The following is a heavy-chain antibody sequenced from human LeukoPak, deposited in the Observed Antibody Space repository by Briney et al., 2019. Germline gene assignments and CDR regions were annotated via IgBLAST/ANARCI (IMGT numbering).Heavy chain of an antibody. CDR1: GGSISSYY. D-gene: IGHD5-18*01. CDR2: IYYSGST. J-gene: IGHJ4*02. V-gene: IGHV4-59*01. CDR3: ARDHRGQLWE. Sequence: PSETLSLTCTVSGGSISSYYWSWIRQPPGKGLEWIGYIYYSGSTNYNPSLKSRVTISVDTSKNQFSLKLSSVTAADTAVYYCARDHRGQLWEWGQGTLVTVSS.